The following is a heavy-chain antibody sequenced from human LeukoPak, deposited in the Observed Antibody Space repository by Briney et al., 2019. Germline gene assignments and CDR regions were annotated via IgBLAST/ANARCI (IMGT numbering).Heavy chain of an antibody. Sequence: SETLSLTCTVSGGSISSGGYYWSWIRQPPGEGLEWIGYIFYSGSTYYNPSLRSRVTISVDTSKNQFSLKLSSVTAADTAVYYCARELEYYDYIWGINWFDPWGQGTLVTVSS. V-gene: IGHV4-31*03. CDR1: GGSISSGGYY. J-gene: IGHJ5*02. CDR2: IFYSGST. CDR3: ARELEYYDYIWGINWFDP. D-gene: IGHD3-16*01.